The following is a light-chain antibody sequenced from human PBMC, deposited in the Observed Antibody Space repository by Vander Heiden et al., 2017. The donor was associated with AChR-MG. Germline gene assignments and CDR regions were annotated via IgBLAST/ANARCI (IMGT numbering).Light chain of an antibody. Sequence: DIQTTQSPSSLSASIGDRVTITCQARQDISNNLNWYQQKAGEAPKLLIYAASNLQTGVPSKFSGSGSGTDFSFTISSLQPADIATYYCQQEQNLAITFGQGTRLEIE. V-gene: IGKV1-33*01. CDR2: AAS. J-gene: IGKJ5*01. CDR1: QDISNN. CDR3: QQEQNLAIT.